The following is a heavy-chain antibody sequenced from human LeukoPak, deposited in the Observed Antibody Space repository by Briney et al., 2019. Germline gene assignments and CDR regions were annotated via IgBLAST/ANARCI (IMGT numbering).Heavy chain of an antibody. CDR3: AKDGQYSSSSPYYFDY. D-gene: IGHD6-6*01. CDR1: GFTFSSHG. J-gene: IGHJ4*02. V-gene: IGHV3-23*01. CDR2: ISPSGGIT. Sequence: PGGSLRLSCGASGFTFSSHGMNWVRQAPGKGLEWVSGISPSGGITYYTDSVKGRFTISRDNSKNTVSLQMNSLRGEDTAVYYCAKDGQYSSSSPYYFDYWGQGTLVTVSS.